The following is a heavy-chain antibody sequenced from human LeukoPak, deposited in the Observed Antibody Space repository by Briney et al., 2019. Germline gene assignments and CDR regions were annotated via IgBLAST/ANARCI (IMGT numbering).Heavy chain of an antibody. CDR2: INPNGGST. Sequence: PVASVKVFCKASGYTFTSYYMHWVRQAPGQGLEWMGIINPNGGSTSYAQKFQGRVTMTRDTSTSTVYMELSSLRSEDTAVYYCARDAGRIMITFGGVIALLPWGQGTLVTVSS. J-gene: IGHJ5*02. CDR1: GYTFTSYY. D-gene: IGHD3-16*02. CDR3: ARDAGRIMITFGGVIALLP. V-gene: IGHV1-46*01.